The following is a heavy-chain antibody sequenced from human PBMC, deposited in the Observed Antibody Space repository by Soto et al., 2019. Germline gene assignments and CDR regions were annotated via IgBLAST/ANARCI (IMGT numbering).Heavy chain of an antibody. CDR3: ARHSASWQWFDY. CDR2: IYYSGST. D-gene: IGHD1-26*01. CDR1: GGSISSGGYY. V-gene: IGHV4-31*03. J-gene: IGHJ5*01. Sequence: QVQLQESGPGLVKPSQTLSRTCSVSGGSISSGGYYWSWIRQHPEKGLEWIGYIYYSGSTNYNPPLKSRVIISVDTSSNRFSLDLRSVTAADTAIYYCARHSASWQWFDYWGQGTLVTVSS.